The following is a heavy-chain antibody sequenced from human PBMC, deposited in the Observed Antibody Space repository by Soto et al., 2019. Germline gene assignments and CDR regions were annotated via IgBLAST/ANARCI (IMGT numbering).Heavy chain of an antibody. D-gene: IGHD5-18*01. CDR3: ARNWGTVDTAMVTRRYYYGMDV. J-gene: IGHJ6*02. Sequence: ASVKVSCKASGGTFSSYAISWVRQAPGQGLEWMGGIIPIFGTANYAQKFQGRVTITADESTSTAYMELSSLRSEDTAVYYCARNWGTVDTAMVTRRYYYGMDVWGQGTTVTGSS. V-gene: IGHV1-69*13. CDR1: GGTFSSYA. CDR2: IIPIFGTA.